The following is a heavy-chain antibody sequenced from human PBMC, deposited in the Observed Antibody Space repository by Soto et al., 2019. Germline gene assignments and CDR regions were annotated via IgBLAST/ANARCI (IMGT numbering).Heavy chain of an antibody. CDR2: ISYDGSNK. Sequence: ESGGGVVHPGRSLRLSCAASGFTFSSYGMHWVRQAPGKGLEWVAVISYDGSNKYYADSVKGRFTISRDNSKNTLYLQMNSLRAEDTAVYYCAKGPYSSSWYQYFQHWGQGTLVTVSS. D-gene: IGHD6-13*01. V-gene: IGHV3-30*18. CDR1: GFTFSSYG. J-gene: IGHJ1*01. CDR3: AKGPYSSSWYQYFQH.